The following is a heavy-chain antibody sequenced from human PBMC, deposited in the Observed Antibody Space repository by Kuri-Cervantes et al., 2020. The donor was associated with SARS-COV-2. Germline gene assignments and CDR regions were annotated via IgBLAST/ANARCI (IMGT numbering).Heavy chain of an antibody. J-gene: IGHJ5*02. CDR3: ARAVTSIFGVPTNWFDP. Sequence: GSLRLSCTVSGGSISSYYWSWIRQPPGKGLEWIGYIYYSGSTNYNPSLKSRVTISVDTSKNQFSLKLSSVTAADTAVYYCARAVTSIFGVPTNWFDPWGQGTLVTDSS. V-gene: IGHV4-59*01. D-gene: IGHD3-3*01. CDR2: IYYSGST. CDR1: GGSISSYY.